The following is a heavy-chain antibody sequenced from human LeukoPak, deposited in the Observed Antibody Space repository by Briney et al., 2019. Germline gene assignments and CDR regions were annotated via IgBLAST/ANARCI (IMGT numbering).Heavy chain of an antibody. Sequence: INPNSGGTNYAQKFQGRVTMTRDTSISTAYMELSRLRSDDTAVYYCARDHCSGGSCYSNYWGQGTLVTVSS. CDR3: ARDHCSGGSCYSNY. D-gene: IGHD2-15*01. CDR2: INPNSGGT. J-gene: IGHJ4*02. V-gene: IGHV1-2*02.